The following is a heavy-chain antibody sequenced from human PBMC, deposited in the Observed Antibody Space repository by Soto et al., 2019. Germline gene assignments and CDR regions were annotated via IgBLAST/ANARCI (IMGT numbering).Heavy chain of an antibody. Sequence: GGSLRLSCTASGFTVGSNYMSWVRQAPGKGLEWVCVIYSGRCKYEVDSVKSRFTISKDYAESTLYLQMNSLRVEDTAVYYCAGGEVNAEYWGHGTLVTVSS. CDR3: AGGEVNAEY. CDR1: GFTVGSNY. CDR2: IYSGRCK. V-gene: IGHV3-66*01. D-gene: IGHD3-22*01. J-gene: IGHJ4*01.